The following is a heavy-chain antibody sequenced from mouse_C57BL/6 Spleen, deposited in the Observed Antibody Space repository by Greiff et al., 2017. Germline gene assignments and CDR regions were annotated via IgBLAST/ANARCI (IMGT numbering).Heavy chain of an antibody. J-gene: IGHJ2*01. V-gene: IGHV1-39*01. CDR3: ATNSYGSSYDDY. CDR2: INPNYGTT. Sequence: VHVKQSGPELVKPGASVKISCKASGYSFTDYNMNWVKQSNGKSLEWIGVINPNYGTTSYNQKFKGKATLTVDQSSSTAYMQLNSLTSEDSAVYYCATNSYGSSYDDYWGQGTTLTVSS. CDR1: GYSFTDYN. D-gene: IGHD1-1*01.